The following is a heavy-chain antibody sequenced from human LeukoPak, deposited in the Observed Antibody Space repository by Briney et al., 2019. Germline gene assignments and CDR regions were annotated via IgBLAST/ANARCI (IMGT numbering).Heavy chain of an antibody. V-gene: IGHV3-23*01. CDR2: ISGSGGST. J-gene: IGHJ1*01. CDR3: AKGPPTSYSSSWQEYFQH. D-gene: IGHD6-13*01. Sequence: GGSLRLSCAASGFPFSSYAMSWVRQAPGKGLEWVSAISGSGGSTYYADSVKGRFTISRDNSKNTLYLQMNSLRAEDTAVYYCAKGPPTSYSSSWQEYFQHWGQGTLVTVSS. CDR1: GFPFSSYA.